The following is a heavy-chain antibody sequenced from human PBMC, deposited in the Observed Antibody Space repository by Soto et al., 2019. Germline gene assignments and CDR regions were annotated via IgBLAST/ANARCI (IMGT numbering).Heavy chain of an antibody. Sequence: SETLSLTCTVSGGSISSGGYYWSWIRQQPGKGLEWIGYIYYSGSTYYNPSLKSRVTISVDTSKNQFSLKLSSVTAADTAVYYCARDTIFGVVTTSGYYYYGMDVCGQGTTVTLSS. CDR3: ARDTIFGVVTTSGYYYYGMDV. D-gene: IGHD3-3*01. CDR2: IYYSGST. V-gene: IGHV4-31*03. CDR1: GGSISSGGYY. J-gene: IGHJ6*02.